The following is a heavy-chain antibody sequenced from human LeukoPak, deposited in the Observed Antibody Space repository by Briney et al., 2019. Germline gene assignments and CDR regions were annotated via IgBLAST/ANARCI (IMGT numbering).Heavy chain of an antibody. CDR1: GFTFSSYW. Sequence: PGGSLRLSCAASGFTFSSYWMSWVHQAPGKGLEWVANINGDESEKYYVDSVKARFTISRDNAKNSLYLQMNSLRVDDTAIYYCSRGEGDDYWGQGTLVTVSS. CDR3: SRGEGDDY. D-gene: IGHD3-10*01. CDR2: INGDESEK. J-gene: IGHJ4*02. V-gene: IGHV3-7*01.